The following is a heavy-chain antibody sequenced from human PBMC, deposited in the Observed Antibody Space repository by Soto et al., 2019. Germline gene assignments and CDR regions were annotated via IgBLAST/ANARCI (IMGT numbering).Heavy chain of an antibody. V-gene: IGHV3-49*03. D-gene: IGHD3-10*02. Sequence: GGSLRLSCTASGFTFGDYAMSWFRQAPGKGLEWVGFIRSKAYGGTTEYAASVKGRFTISRDDSKSIAYLQMNSLKTEDTAVYYCTSVFSGTIKPRVDDWGQGTLVTVSS. CDR2: IRSKAYGGTT. CDR3: TSVFSGTIKPRVDD. J-gene: IGHJ4*02. CDR1: GFTFGDYA.